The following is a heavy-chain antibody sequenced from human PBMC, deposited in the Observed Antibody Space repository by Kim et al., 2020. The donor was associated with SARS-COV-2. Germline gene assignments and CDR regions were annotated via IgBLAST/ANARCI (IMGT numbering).Heavy chain of an antibody. CDR1: GGSISSGGYY. Sequence: SETLSLTCTVSGGSISSGGYYWSWIRQHPGKGLEWIGYIYYSGSTYYNPSLKSRVTISVDTSKNQFSLKLSSVTAADTAVYYCASERITMVRGVTYGMDVWGQETTVTVSS. V-gene: IGHV4-31*03. CDR3: ASERITMVRGVTYGMDV. J-gene: IGHJ6*01. D-gene: IGHD3-10*01. CDR2: IYYSGST.